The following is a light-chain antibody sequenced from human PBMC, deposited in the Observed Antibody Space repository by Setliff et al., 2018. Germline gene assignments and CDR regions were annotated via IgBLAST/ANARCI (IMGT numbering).Light chain of an antibody. CDR3: CSYAGSSTFGPDV. CDR2: EVS. J-gene: IGLJ1*01. CDR1: SSDVGSYNL. V-gene: IGLV2-23*02. Sequence: QSVLTQPPSASGSPGQSITISCTGTSSDVGSYNLVSWYQQHPGKAPKLMIYEVSKRPSGVSNRFSGSKSGNTASLTISGLQAEDEADYYCCSYAGSSTFGPDVFGTGTKVTVL.